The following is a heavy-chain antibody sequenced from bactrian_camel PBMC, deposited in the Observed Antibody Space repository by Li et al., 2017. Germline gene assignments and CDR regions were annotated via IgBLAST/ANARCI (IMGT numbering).Heavy chain of an antibody. D-gene: IGHD6*01. CDR2: VHTSQGTT. CDR1: GFTFSGYW. Sequence: HVQLVESGGDLVQPGGSLRLSCAASGFTFSGYWMHWVRQAPGKGLEWVSRVHTSQGTTYYADSVKGRFTGSRDIAKNTIFQQMNSLKPEDTAVYHCVRHLAGYGDFWGLGTQVTVS. J-gene: IGHJ4*01. CDR3: VRHLAGYGDF. V-gene: IGHV3S1*01.